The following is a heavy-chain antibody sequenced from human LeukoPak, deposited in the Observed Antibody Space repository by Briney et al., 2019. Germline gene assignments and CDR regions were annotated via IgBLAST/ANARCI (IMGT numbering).Heavy chain of an antibody. Sequence: SETLSLTCTVSGGSISSYYWTWIRQPAGKGLEWIGRIYTSGSTNYNPSLKSRVTMSVDTSKNQFSLKLSSVTAADTAVYYCARDDRGSYLADYYYGMDVWGQGTTVTVSS. D-gene: IGHD1-26*01. CDR2: IYTSGST. CDR3: ARDDRGSYLADYYYGMDV. CDR1: GGSISSYY. J-gene: IGHJ6*02. V-gene: IGHV4-4*07.